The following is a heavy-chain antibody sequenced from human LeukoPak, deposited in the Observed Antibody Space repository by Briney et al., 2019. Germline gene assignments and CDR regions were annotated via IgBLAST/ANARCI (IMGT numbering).Heavy chain of an antibody. CDR2: IYYSGST. Sequence: PSETLSLTCTVSGGSISSGGYYWSWIRQHPGKGLEWIGYIYYSGSTYYNPSLKSRVTISVDTSKNQFSPKLSSVTAADTAVYYCASRPGIAAAGTGPYYYYGMDVWGQGTTVTVSS. D-gene: IGHD6-13*01. J-gene: IGHJ6*02. CDR3: ASRPGIAAAGTGPYYYYGMDV. V-gene: IGHV4-31*03. CDR1: GGSISSGGYY.